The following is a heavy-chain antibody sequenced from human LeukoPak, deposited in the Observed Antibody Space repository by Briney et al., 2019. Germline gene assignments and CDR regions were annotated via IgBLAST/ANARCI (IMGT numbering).Heavy chain of an antibody. D-gene: IGHD3-10*01. CDR1: GFTFSAYE. Sequence: GGSLRLSCAASGFTFSAYEMNWVRQAPGKGLEWVSYIGSSGSTVYYADSVKGRFTISRDDAKNSLYMQMESLRDEDTAIYYCAGDGVEFDNWFDPWGQGTLVTVSS. CDR3: AGDGVEFDNWFDP. V-gene: IGHV3-48*03. J-gene: IGHJ5*02. CDR2: IGSSGSTV.